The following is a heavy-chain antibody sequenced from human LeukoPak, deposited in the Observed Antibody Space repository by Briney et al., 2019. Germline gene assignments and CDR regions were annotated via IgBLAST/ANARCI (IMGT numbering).Heavy chain of an antibody. V-gene: IGHV3-30*02. J-gene: IGHJ4*02. CDR2: IHYDGNNK. D-gene: IGHD6-19*01. CDR1: GFTFSLYG. Sequence: GGSLRLSCAASGFTFSLYGIHWVRQAPGKGLEWVSFIHYDGNNKYYADSVKGRFTISRDNSKNTLYLQMNSLRAEDTAVYYCAKDYGAVASAFDYWGQGTLVTVSS. CDR3: AKDYGAVASAFDY.